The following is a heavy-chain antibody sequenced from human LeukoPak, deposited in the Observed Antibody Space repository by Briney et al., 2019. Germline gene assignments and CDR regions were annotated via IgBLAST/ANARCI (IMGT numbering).Heavy chain of an antibody. V-gene: IGHV3-7*01. CDR3: ARGGEGYCSGGSCGGEFDY. J-gene: IGHJ4*02. CDR1: GFTFSSYW. D-gene: IGHD2-15*01. Sequence: PGGSLRLSCAASGFTFSSYWMSWVRQAPGKGLEWVANIKQDGSEKYYVDSVKGRLTISRDNAKNSLYLQMNSLRAEDTAVYYCARGGEGYCSGGSCGGEFDYWGQGTLVTVSS. CDR2: IKQDGSEK.